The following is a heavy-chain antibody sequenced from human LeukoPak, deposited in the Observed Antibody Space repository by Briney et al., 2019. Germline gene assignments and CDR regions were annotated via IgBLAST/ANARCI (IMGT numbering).Heavy chain of an antibody. CDR3: AKDAEYYYDSSGYYWFDY. D-gene: IGHD3-22*01. CDR1: GFTFSSYA. J-gene: IGHJ4*02. Sequence: GGSLRLSCAASGFTFSSYAMSWVRQAPGKGLEWVSAISGCGGSTYYADSVKGRFTISRDNSKNTLYLQMNSLRAEDTAVYYCAKDAEYYYDSSGYYWFDYWGQGTLVTVSS. CDR2: ISGCGGST. V-gene: IGHV3-23*01.